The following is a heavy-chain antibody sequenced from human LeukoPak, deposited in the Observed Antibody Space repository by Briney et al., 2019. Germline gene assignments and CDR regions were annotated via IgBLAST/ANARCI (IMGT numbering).Heavy chain of an antibody. CDR2: IGSSSTYI. V-gene: IGHV3-21*03. D-gene: IGHD3-22*01. Sequence: GGSLRLSCAASGFTFSSYEMNWVRQAPGKGLEWVSSIGSSSTYIYYADSVKGRFTISRDNAKNSLYLQMNRLTGEDTAVYYCARVGYYASSGPPDFWGQGTLVTVSS. CDR1: GFTFSSYE. J-gene: IGHJ4*02. CDR3: ARVGYYASSGPPDF.